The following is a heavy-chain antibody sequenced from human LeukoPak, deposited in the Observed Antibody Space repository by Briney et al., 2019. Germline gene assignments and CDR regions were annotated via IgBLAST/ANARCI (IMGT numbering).Heavy chain of an antibody. J-gene: IGHJ4*02. D-gene: IGHD5-18*01. CDR2: ISSSSSYI. V-gene: IGHV3-21*01. CDR3: ARTGYSYGYPFDY. CDR1: GFTFSGYS. Sequence: PGGSLRLSCAASGFTFSGYSMNWVRQAPGKGLEWVSSISSSSSYIYYADSVKGRFTISRDNAKNSLYLQMNSLRAEDTAVYYCARTGYSYGYPFDYWGQGTLVTVSS.